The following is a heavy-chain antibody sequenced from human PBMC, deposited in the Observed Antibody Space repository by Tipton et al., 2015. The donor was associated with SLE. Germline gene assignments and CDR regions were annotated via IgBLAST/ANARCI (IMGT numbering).Heavy chain of an antibody. CDR2: INHSGST. Sequence: LSLTCAVYGGSFSGYYWSWIRQPPGKGLEWIGEINHSGSTNYNPSLKSRVTISVDTSKNQFSLKLSSVTAADTAVYYCASRPRGIRPIDYWGQGTLVTVSS. J-gene: IGHJ4*02. CDR3: ASRPRGIRPIDY. V-gene: IGHV4-34*01. CDR1: GGSFSGYY. D-gene: IGHD3-16*01.